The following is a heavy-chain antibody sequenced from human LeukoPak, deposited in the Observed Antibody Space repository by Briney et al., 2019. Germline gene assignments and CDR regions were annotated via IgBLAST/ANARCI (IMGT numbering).Heavy chain of an antibody. CDR2: IKSDGSGT. Sequence: GRSLRLPCAASGFTLMGYWMHWVRQVPGKGLVWVSRIKSDGSGTSYVDSVKGRFTISRDNAKNAVYLQMNSLRGEDTAVYYCVREMATGVDAFDIWGQGTMVTDFS. CDR1: GFTLMGYW. V-gene: IGHV3-74*01. D-gene: IGHD5-24*01. J-gene: IGHJ3*02. CDR3: VREMATGVDAFDI.